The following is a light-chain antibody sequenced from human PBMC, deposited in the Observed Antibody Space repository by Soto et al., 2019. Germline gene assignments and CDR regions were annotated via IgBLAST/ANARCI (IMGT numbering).Light chain of an antibody. CDR3: AAWDDSLNAVV. J-gene: IGLJ2*01. CDR2: SNN. Sequence: QSVLTQPPSASATPGQRVSISCSGSSSNIGTNFVSWYQQLPGTAPKLLIYSNNQRPSGVPDRFSGSKSGTSASLAISGLRSEDEADYYCAAWDDSLNAVVFGGGTKLTVL. V-gene: IGLV1-47*02. CDR1: SSNIGTNF.